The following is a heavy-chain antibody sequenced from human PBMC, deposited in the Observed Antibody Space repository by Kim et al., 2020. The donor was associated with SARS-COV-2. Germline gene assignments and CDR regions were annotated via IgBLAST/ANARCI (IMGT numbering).Heavy chain of an antibody. CDR2: ISSSGSTI. CDR1: GFTFSSYE. D-gene: IGHD7-27*01. J-gene: IGHJ6*02. Sequence: GGSLRLSCAASGFTFSSYEMNWVRQAPGKGLEWVSYISSSGSTIYYADSVKGRFTISRDNAKNSLYLQMNSLRAEDTAVYYCARDRTGGVFWGSPSYYYYGMDVWGQGTTVTVSS. V-gene: IGHV3-48*03. CDR3: ARDRTGGVFWGSPSYYYYGMDV.